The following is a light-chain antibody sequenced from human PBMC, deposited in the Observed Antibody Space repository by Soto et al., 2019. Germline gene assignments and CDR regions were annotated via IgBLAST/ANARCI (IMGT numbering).Light chain of an antibody. CDR2: GAS. J-gene: IGKJ1*01. V-gene: IGKV3-20*01. CDR3: QQYAASPRT. CDR1: QSVSSNY. Sequence: EIVLTQSPGTLSLSPRERATLSCRASQSVSSNYVAWYQHKVGQAPRLLIYGASNRAPGIPDRCSGSGSGTDFTLTISRLEPEDFALYYCQQYAASPRTFGQGTQVEV.